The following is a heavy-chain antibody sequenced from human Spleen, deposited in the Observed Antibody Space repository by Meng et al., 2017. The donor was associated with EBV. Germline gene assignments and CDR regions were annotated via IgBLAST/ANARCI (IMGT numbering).Heavy chain of an antibody. CDR1: GFTLSYYY. Sequence: VWCGGGLVKPGGPLSLSWAACGFTLSYYYRSVIRQAPGKGLECVSYISGGGTTIYYADSVKGRFTISRDNAKNSLYLQMNSLRAEDTAVYYCARAPYEEYSSVNWFDPWGQGTLVTVSS. CDR2: ISGGGTTI. CDR3: ARAPYEEYSSVNWFDP. D-gene: IGHD6-19*01. J-gene: IGHJ5*02. V-gene: IGHV3-11*01.